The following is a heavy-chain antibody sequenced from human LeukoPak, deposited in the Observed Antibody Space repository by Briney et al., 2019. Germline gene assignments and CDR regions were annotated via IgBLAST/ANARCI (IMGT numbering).Heavy chain of an antibody. CDR2: IKQDGSEK. V-gene: IGHV3-7*01. Sequence: PGGSLRVSCAASGFTFSSYWMSWVRQAPGKGLEWVANIKQDGSEKYYVDSVKGRFTISRDNAKNSLYLQMNSLRAEDTAVYYCARAHGVSKYYFDYWGQGTLVTVSS. CDR3: ARAHGVSKYYFDY. J-gene: IGHJ4*02. CDR1: GFTFSSYW. D-gene: IGHD2-8*01.